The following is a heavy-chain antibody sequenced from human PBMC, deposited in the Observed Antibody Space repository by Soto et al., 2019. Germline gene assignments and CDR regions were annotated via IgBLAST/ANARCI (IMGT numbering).Heavy chain of an antibody. J-gene: IGHJ4*02. D-gene: IGHD2-15*01. CDR3: ATSYCSGGSCYTLYFDY. Sequence: PSETLSLTCTVSGGSISSGVYYWSWIRQHPGKGLEWIGYIYYSGSTYYNPSLKSRVTISVDTSKNQFSLKLSSVTAADTAVYYCATSYCSGGSCYTLYFDYWGQGTMLTV. CDR1: GGSISSGVYY. V-gene: IGHV4-31*03. CDR2: IYYSGST.